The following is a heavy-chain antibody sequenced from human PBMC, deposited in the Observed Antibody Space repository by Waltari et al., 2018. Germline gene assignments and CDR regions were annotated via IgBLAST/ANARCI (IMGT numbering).Heavy chain of an antibody. D-gene: IGHD3-10*01. V-gene: IGHV4-39*07. Sequence: QLQLQESGPGLVKPSETLSLTCTVSGGSISSSSYYWGWIRQPPGKGLEWIGSIYYSGSTYYNPSLKSRVTISVDTSKNQFSLKLSSVTAADTAVYYCARNMVQGVSAYKGYYFDYWGQGTLVIVSS. CDR2: IYYSGST. CDR1: GGSISSSSYY. CDR3: ARNMVQGVSAYKGYYFDY. J-gene: IGHJ4*02.